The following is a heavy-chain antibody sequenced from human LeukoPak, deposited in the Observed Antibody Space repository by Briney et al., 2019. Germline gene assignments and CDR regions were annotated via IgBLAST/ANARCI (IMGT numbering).Heavy chain of an antibody. CDR2: ISWNSGSI. Sequence: GRSLRLSCAASGFTFDDYAMHWVRQAPGKGLEWVSGISWNSGSIGYADSVKDRFTISRDNSKNTLYLQMNNLRAEDTAVYYCATSPTFDPWGQGTLVTVSS. J-gene: IGHJ5*02. CDR1: GFTFDDYA. CDR3: ATSPTFDP. V-gene: IGHV3-9*01.